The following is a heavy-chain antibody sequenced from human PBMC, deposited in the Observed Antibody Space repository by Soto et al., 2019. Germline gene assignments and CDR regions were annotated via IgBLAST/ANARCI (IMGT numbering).Heavy chain of an antibody. V-gene: IGHV3-33*06. Sequence: QVQLVESGGGVVQPGTSLRLSCAVSGFTFRKSGMHWVRQAPGKGLEWVALILNYGVNKYYADSVKGRFIISRDNSKNTLSLQMNNLRVEDTAVYYCAKDGINWGFDYWGQGTLVTVSS. CDR3: AKDGINWGFDY. CDR1: GFTFRKSG. D-gene: IGHD7-27*01. CDR2: ILNYGVNK. J-gene: IGHJ4*02.